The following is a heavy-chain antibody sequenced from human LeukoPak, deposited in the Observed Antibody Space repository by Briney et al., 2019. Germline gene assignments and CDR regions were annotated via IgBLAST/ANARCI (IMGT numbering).Heavy chain of an antibody. CDR1: GFTFSSYS. Sequence: GGSLRLSCAASGFTFSSYSMNWVRQAPGKGLEWVSSISSSSSYIYYADSVKGRFTISRDNAKNSQYLQMNSLRAEDTAVYYCAREMCGGDCYSPYYYGMDVWGQGTTVTVSS. CDR2: ISSSSSYI. CDR3: AREMCGGDCYSPYYYGMDV. J-gene: IGHJ6*02. V-gene: IGHV3-21*01. D-gene: IGHD2-21*02.